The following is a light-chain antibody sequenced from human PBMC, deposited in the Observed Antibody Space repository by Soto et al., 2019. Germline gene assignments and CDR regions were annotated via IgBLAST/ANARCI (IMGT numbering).Light chain of an antibody. V-gene: IGKV1-39*01. Sequence: DIQLTQSPSSLSASVGDRATITCRASQSISSYLDWYQQKPGKAPRLLIYGASSLESGVPYRFSGSGSGTDFTLTISSLQPEDFAMYYCQQSYSTPRTFGQGTKVDIK. J-gene: IGKJ1*01. CDR2: GAS. CDR3: QQSYSTPRT. CDR1: QSISSY.